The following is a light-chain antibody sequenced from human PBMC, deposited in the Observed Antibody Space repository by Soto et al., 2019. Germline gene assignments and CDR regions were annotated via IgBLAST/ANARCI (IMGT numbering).Light chain of an antibody. CDR3: QQNYSTLLIT. CDR2: GTS. V-gene: IGKV1-39*01. Sequence: DIQMTQSPSFLSASVGDRVTISCRASQAINTYLNWYQQKPGKAPKHLIYGTSDLQNGVPSRFSGGGSGTDFTLTSSSLQPEDFATYYCQQNYSTLLITFGQGTRLEV. J-gene: IGKJ5*01. CDR1: QAINTY.